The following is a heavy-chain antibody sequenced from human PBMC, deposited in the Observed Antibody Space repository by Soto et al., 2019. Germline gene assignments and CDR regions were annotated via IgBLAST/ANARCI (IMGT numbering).Heavy chain of an antibody. J-gene: IGHJ5*02. CDR2: IYFRGNT. CDR3: ARPIVVVPAAWRGNWFDP. Sequence: SETLSLTCAVYGGSFRGYYWSWIRQPPGKGLEWIGSIYFRGNTYYNPSLQTRVTISLDKSKSQFSLKLNSVTAADSAVYFCARPIVVVPAAWRGNWFDPWGQGTLVTVSS. D-gene: IGHD2-2*01. V-gene: IGHV4-34*01. CDR1: GGSFRGYY.